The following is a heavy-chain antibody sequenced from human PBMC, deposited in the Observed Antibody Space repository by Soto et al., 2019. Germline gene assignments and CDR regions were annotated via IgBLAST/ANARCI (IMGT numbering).Heavy chain of an antibody. Sequence: SETLSLTCTVSGGSISSGDYYWSWIRQPPGKGLEWIGYIYYSGSTYYNPSLKSRVTISVDTSKNQFSLKLSSVTAADTAVYYCARGDTAMVGNWFDPWGQGXLVTVYS. V-gene: IGHV4-30-4*01. CDR1: GGSISSGDYY. CDR2: IYYSGST. CDR3: ARGDTAMVGNWFDP. J-gene: IGHJ5*02. D-gene: IGHD5-18*01.